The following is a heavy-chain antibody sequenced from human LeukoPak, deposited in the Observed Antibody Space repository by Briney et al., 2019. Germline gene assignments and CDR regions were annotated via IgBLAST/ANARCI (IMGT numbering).Heavy chain of an antibody. J-gene: IGHJ6*02. CDR1: GGSFSGYY. D-gene: IGHD2-2*01. V-gene: IGHV4-34*01. CDR2: INHSGST. CDR3: ARVGGTNYYYYGMDV. Sequence: SETLSLTCAVYGGSFSGYYWSWIRQPPGKELEWIGEINHSGSTNYNPSLKSRVTISVDTSKNQFSLKLSSVTAADTAVYYCARVGGTNYYYYGMDVWGQGTTVTVSS.